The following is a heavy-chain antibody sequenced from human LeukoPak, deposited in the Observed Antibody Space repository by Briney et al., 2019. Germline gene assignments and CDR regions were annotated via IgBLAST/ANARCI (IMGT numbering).Heavy chain of an antibody. V-gene: IGHV4-30-4*01. CDR2: IYYSGST. CDR1: GGSISSGDYY. Sequence: PQTLSLTCTVSGGSISSGDYYWSWIRQPPGKGLEWIGYIYYSGSTYYNPSLKSRVTISVDTSKNQFSLKLSSVTAADTAVYYCARDGFLEWLSPPYYGMDVWGQGTTVTVSS. J-gene: IGHJ6*02. D-gene: IGHD3-3*01. CDR3: ARDGFLEWLSPPYYGMDV.